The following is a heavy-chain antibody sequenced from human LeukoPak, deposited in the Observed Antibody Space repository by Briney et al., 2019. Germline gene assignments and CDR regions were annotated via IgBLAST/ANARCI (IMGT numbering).Heavy chain of an antibody. V-gene: IGHV5-51*01. Sequence: GESLKISCKGSGYSFTSYWVAWVRQMPGKGLEWMGIIYPGDYDTRYSPSFQGQVTISADKSINTAYLQWSSLTASDTAMYYCARLSGSGYSSSWYRYNWFDPWGQGSLVTVSS. D-gene: IGHD6-13*01. CDR2: IYPGDYDT. CDR1: GYSFTSYW. CDR3: ARLSGSGYSSSWYRYNWFDP. J-gene: IGHJ5*02.